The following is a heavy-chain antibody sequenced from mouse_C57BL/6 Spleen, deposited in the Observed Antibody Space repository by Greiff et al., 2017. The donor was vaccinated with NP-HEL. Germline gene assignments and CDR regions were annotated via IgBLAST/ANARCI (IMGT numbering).Heavy chain of an antibody. D-gene: IGHD1-1*01. CDR2: IDPSDSYT. CDR1: GYTFTSYW. Sequence: QVQLQQPGAELVMPGASVKLSCKASGYTFTSYWMHWVKQRPGQGLEWIGEIDPSDSYTNYNQKFKGKSTLTVDKSSSTAYMQLSSLTSEDAAVYYCGRHYYGSSWYFDVWGKGTTVTVSS. CDR3: GRHYYGSSWYFDV. V-gene: IGHV1-69*01. J-gene: IGHJ1*03.